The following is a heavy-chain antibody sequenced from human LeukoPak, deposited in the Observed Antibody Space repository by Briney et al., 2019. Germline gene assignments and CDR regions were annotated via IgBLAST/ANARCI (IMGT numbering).Heavy chain of an antibody. V-gene: IGHV1-46*01. CDR3: ARVSYYDSGTYSWFDP. CDR2: INPSDGST. J-gene: IGHJ5*02. CDR1: GYIFTSYH. D-gene: IGHD3-10*01. Sequence: ASVKVSCKASGYIFTSYHIHWVRQAPGQGLKWMGIINPSDGSTSHVQKFQGRVTMTRDTSTNTVYMELSSLRSEDTAVYYCARVSYYDSGTYSWFDPWGQGTLVTVSS.